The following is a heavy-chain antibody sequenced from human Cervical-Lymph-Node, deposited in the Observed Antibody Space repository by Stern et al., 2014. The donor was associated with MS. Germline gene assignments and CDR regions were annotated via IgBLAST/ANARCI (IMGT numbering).Heavy chain of an antibody. CDR3: SREPRLTDY. D-gene: IGHD2-21*01. V-gene: IGHV3-11*01. J-gene: IGHJ4*02. CDR1: GFTFSDQY. Sequence: VKMVESGGGLVKPGGSLRLSCVASGFTFSDQYMSWISQAPGKGMEFVSYISNSGSFVNYADSVKGLFTISRDNANDSLYLQMNSLRAEDTAVYYCSREPRLTDYWGQGTLVSVSS. CDR2: ISNSGSFV.